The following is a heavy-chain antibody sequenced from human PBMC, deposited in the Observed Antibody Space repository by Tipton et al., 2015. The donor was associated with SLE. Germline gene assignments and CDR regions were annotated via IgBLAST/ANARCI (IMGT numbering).Heavy chain of an antibody. CDR2: INHSGST. J-gene: IGHJ3*02. D-gene: IGHD6-19*01. CDR3: ARPSPGPIAVAGKNPFHI. CDR1: GGSFSGYY. Sequence: TLSLTCAVYGGSFSGYYWSWIRQPPGKGLEWIGQINHSGSTNYNPPLKRRVTISVDTSKNQFSLKLSSVTAADTAVYYCARPSPGPIAVAGKNPFHIWGQGTMVTVSS. V-gene: IGHV4-34*01.